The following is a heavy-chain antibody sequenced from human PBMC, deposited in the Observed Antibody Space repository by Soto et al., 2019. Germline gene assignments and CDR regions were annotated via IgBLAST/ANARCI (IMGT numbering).Heavy chain of an antibody. J-gene: IGHJ6*02. CDR1: GGSISSSSYY. V-gene: IGHV4-39*01. CDR3: ARSSIAAAGAYYHYGMDV. Sequence: SETLSLTCTVSGGSISSSSYYWGWIRQPPGKGLEWIGSIYYSGSTYYSPSLKSRVTISVDTSKNQFSLKLSSVTAADTAVYYCARSSIAAAGAYYHYGMDVWGQGTTVTVSS. CDR2: IYYSGST. D-gene: IGHD6-13*01.